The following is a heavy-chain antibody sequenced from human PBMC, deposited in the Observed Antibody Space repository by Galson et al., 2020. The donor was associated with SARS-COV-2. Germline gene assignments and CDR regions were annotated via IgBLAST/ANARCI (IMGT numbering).Heavy chain of an antibody. V-gene: IGHV1-18*04. D-gene: IGHD6-19*01. CDR3: VRDVAFMTVAGGPGY. Sequence: GESLQISCKASGYTFTSYGVTWVRQAPGQGLEWMGWVSGKEGKTYYAQNLQGRVAMTPDTSTSTAYMELRSLRSDDTAIYYCVRDVAFMTVAGGPGYWGQGTVVIVSS. CDR2: VSGKEGKT. CDR1: GYTFTSYG. J-gene: IGHJ4*02.